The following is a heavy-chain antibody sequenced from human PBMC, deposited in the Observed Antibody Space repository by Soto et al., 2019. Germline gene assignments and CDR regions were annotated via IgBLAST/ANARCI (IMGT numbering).Heavy chain of an antibody. CDR3: ARFVRHQLPTIDY. D-gene: IGHD1-26*01. CDR2: INPNSGMT. Sequence: ASVKVSCKASGYTFTTYYLHWVRQAPGQDLEWMGWINPNSGMTGYAQKFQGRVTMTGGTSISTAYMELSSLTSADTAVYYCARFVRHQLPTIDYWGQGALVTVSS. J-gene: IGHJ4*02. V-gene: IGHV1-8*01. CDR1: GYTFTTYY.